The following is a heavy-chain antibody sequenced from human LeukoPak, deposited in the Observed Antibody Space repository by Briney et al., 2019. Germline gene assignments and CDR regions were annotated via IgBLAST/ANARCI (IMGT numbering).Heavy chain of an antibody. CDR3: ARDYSYAMNV. D-gene: IGHD2-21*01. CDR1: GFTFSSSW. J-gene: IGHJ6*04. CDR2: INSDGSST. V-gene: IGHV3-74*01. Sequence: GGSLRLSCAASGFTFSSSWMHWVRQAPGKGLVWVSRINSDGSSTTYADSVKGRFTISRDNAKNTLYLQMHSLRAEDTAVYFCARDYSYAMNVWGKGTTVTVSS.